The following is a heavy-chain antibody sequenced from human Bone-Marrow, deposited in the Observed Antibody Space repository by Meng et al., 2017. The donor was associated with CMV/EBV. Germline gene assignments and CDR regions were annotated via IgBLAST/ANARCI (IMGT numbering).Heavy chain of an antibody. D-gene: IGHD2-15*01. J-gene: IGHJ5*02. V-gene: IGHV1-69*05. Sequence: CKASGGTFSDYAVSWVRQAPGQGLERMGGIVPIFGTANYAQKFQGRVTITTDESTSTAYMELSSLRSEDTAVYYCARGGSGKNWFDPWGQGTLVTVSS. CDR3: ARGGSGKNWFDP. CDR1: GGTFSDYA. CDR2: IVPIFGTA.